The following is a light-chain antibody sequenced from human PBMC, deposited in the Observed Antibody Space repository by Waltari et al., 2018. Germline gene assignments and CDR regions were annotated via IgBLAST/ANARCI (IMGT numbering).Light chain of an antibody. CDR3: QSYDSANNWV. Sequence: NFMLTQPHSGSASPGKTVTLSCTGTGGSIASNYVQWYLQRPGSAPNTFIYEDEHRPSGVPDRFSGSIDISSNSAFLTISGLTTEDEADYYCQSYDSANNWVFGGGTQLTVL. CDR1: GGSIASNY. CDR2: EDE. V-gene: IGLV6-57*02. J-gene: IGLJ3*02.